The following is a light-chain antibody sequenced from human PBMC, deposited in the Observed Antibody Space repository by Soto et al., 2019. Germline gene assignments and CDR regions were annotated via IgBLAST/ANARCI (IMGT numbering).Light chain of an antibody. CDR1: SSNIGAGYG. CDR2: GNS. J-gene: IGLJ3*02. Sequence: QSVLTQPPSVSGAPGQRVTISCTGSSSNIGAGYGVHWYQQLPGTAPKLLIYGNSNRPSGVPDRFSGSKSGTSASLAITGLQAEDEADYYCQSHDSSLNGWVFGGGTKLTVL. CDR3: QSHDSSLNGWV. V-gene: IGLV1-40*01.